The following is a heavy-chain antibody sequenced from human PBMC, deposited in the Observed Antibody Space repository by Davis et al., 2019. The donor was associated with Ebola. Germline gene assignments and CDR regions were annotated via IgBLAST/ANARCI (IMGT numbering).Heavy chain of an antibody. CDR3: SKATTGNAPSFDH. CDR2: FGGLDGGP. D-gene: IGHD4-17*01. J-gene: IGHJ4*02. V-gene: IGHV3-23*01. Sequence: PGGSLRLSCAASGFSFNNFGISWVRQSPGKGLEWVSTFGGLDGGPNYGDSVRGRFTISRDNSRNPVYLQMNSRSADDTATYYCSKATTGNAPSFDHWGQGVLVTVSS. CDR1: GFSFNNFG.